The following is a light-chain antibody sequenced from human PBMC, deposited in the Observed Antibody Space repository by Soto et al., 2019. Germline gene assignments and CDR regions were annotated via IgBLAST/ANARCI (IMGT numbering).Light chain of an antibody. CDR1: QSFSSNY. V-gene: IGKV3-20*01. J-gene: IGKJ2*01. Sequence: EIVLTQSPGTLSLSPGERATLSCRASQSFSSNYLAWYQQKPGQAPRLLIYGVSSRATGIPDRFSGSGSGKDFTLSISRLEPEDFAVYYCQQYGTSPPMYTFGQGTKLEIK. CDR2: GVS. CDR3: QQYGTSPPMYT.